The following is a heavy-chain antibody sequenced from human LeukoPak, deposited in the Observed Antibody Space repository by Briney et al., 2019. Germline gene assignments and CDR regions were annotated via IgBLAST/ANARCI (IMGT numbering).Heavy chain of an antibody. CDR2: IYYSGST. Sequence: SETLSLTCAVYGGSFSGYYWSWIRQPPGKGLEWIGSIYYSGSTYYNPSLKSRVTISVDTSKNQFSLKLSSVTAADTAVYYCAREMEDKSFSFGELRKNYYYYMDVWGKGTTVTVSS. CDR3: AREMEDKSFSFGELRKNYYYYMDV. D-gene: IGHD3-10*01. CDR1: GGSFSGYY. V-gene: IGHV4-34*01. J-gene: IGHJ6*03.